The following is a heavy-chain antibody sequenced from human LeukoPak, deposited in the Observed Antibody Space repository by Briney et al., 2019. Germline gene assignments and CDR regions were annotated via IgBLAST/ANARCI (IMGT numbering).Heavy chain of an antibody. CDR1: GGSISSYY. CDR2: IYYSGST. CDR3: AREGSGWFRAFDI. Sequence: PSETLSLTCTVSGGSISSYYWSWIRQPPGKGLEWIGYIYYSGSTNYNPSLKSRVTISVDTSKNQFSLRLSSVTAADTAMYYCAREGSGWFRAFDIWGQGTMVTVSS. J-gene: IGHJ3*02. D-gene: IGHD6-19*01. V-gene: IGHV4-59*01.